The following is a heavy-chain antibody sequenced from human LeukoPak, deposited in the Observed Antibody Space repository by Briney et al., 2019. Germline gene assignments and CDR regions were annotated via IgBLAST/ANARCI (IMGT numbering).Heavy chain of an antibody. V-gene: IGHV3-23*01. CDR2: ISASGANT. Sequence: PGGSLRLSCAASGFTFRSYAMSWVRPAPGKGLEWVSAISASGANTYYADSVKGRFTISRDNSKNTLYLQMNSLRAEDTAVYYCAKDLSSPRGPDSRYYYYMDVWGKGTTVTVPS. CDR3: AKDLSSPRGPDSRYYYYMDV. J-gene: IGHJ6*03. CDR1: GFTFRSYA. D-gene: IGHD3-10*01.